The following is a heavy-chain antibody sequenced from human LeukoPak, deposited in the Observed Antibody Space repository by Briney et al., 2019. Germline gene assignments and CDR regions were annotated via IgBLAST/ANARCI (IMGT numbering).Heavy chain of an antibody. CDR2: IDPNSEYT. CDR1: GYTFTGYY. V-gene: IGHV1-2*02. D-gene: IGHD3-10*02. CDR3: ARASGYVRLDY. Sequence: ASVKVSCKASGYTFTGYYMHWVRQAPGQGLEWMVLIDPNSEYTNTAQNFQGRVTMTRGTSITTAYMELTSLRSDDTAVYYCARASGYVRLDYWGQGALVTVSS. J-gene: IGHJ4*02.